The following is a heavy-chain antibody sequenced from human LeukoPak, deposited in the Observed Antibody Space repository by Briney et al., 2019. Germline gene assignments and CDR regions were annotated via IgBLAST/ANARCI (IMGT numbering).Heavy chain of an antibody. CDR2: IYPGDSDT. CDR1: GYSFTSYW. J-gene: IGHJ2*01. Sequence: GESLKFSCKGSGYSFTSYWIGWVRQMPGKGLEWMGIIYPGDSDTRYSPSFQGQVTISADKSISTAYLQWSSLKASDTAMYYCARRAHYGDYSDYWYFDLWGRGTLVTVSS. D-gene: IGHD4-17*01. V-gene: IGHV5-51*01. CDR3: ARRAHYGDYSDYWYFDL.